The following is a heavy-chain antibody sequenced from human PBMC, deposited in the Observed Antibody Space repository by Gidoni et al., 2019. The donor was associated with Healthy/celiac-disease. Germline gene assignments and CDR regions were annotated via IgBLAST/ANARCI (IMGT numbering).Heavy chain of an antibody. CDR1: AGSIRRYY. J-gene: IGHJ5*02. V-gene: IGHV4-59*01. CDR2: IHYSGST. Sequence: QVQLQESGPGLVKPSETLSLTCTVSAGSIRRYYWSWIRQPPGKGLEWIGYIHYSGSTTYNPSLKSRVTISVDTSKNQFSLKLSSVTAADTAGYYWAREGHYGSGSSGFDPGGQGTLVTGSS. CDR3: AREGHYGSGSSGFDP. D-gene: IGHD3-10*01.